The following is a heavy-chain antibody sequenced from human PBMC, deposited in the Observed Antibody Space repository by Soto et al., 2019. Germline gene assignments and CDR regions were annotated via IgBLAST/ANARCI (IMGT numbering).Heavy chain of an antibody. CDR2: ISTDGSVT. J-gene: IGHJ5*01. Sequence: GGSLRLSCAASGFTLSYYWMHWVRQAPGKGLVWVSHISTDGSVTTYADSVKGRFTISRDNAKNTLFLQMNSLRAEDTAVYYCARSLEGYDSWGQGTLVTVSS. D-gene: IGHD3-3*01. V-gene: IGHV3-74*01. CDR1: GFTLSYYW. CDR3: ARSLEGYDS.